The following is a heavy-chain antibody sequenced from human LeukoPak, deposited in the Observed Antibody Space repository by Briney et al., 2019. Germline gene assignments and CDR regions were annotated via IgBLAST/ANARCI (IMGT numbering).Heavy chain of an antibody. D-gene: IGHD3-22*01. Sequence: PSQTLSLTCTVSGGSISSGGYYWSWIRQHPGKGLGWIGYIYYSGSTYYNPSLKSRVTISVDTSENQFSLKLSSVTAADTAVYYCARYYYDSSGYRRDYYYYGMDVWGQGTTVTVSS. J-gene: IGHJ6*02. V-gene: IGHV4-31*03. CDR1: GGSISSGGYY. CDR2: IYYSGST. CDR3: ARYYYDSSGYRRDYYYYGMDV.